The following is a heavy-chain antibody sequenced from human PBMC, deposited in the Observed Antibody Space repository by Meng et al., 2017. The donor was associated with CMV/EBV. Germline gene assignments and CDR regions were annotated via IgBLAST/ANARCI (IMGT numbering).Heavy chain of an antibody. V-gene: IGHV1-8*01. CDR2: MNPNSGNT. D-gene: IGHD3-16*01. CDR1: GYTFTSYD. Sequence: ASVKVSCKASGYTFTSYDINWVRQATGQGLEWMGWMNPNSGNTGYAQKFQGRVTMNRNTSISTAYMELSSLRSEDTAVYYCARGQGEYYYYGMDVWGQGTTVTVSS. J-gene: IGHJ6*02. CDR3: ARGQGEYYYYGMDV.